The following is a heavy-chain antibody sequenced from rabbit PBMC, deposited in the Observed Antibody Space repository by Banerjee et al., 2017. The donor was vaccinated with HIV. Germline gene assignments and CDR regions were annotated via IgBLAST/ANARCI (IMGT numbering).Heavy chain of an antibody. V-gene: IGHV1S45*01. CDR3: ARAVSGYGVYGYIFNL. CDR1: GFSFRRRYY. CDR2: IYTGDGNT. J-gene: IGHJ4*01. D-gene: IGHD1-1*01. Sequence: QDQLAESGGDPAHPEGPLTLTRAVSGFSFRRRYYQCRVRQAPGKGLEWIACIYTGDGNTYYASWAKGRFTISKTSSTTVTLQMTSLTAADTATYFCARAVSGYGVYGYIFNLWGPGTLVTVS.